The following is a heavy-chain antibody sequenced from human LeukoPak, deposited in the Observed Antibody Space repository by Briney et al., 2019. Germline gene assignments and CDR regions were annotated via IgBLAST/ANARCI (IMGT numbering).Heavy chain of an antibody. Sequence: GRSLRLSCAASGFTFSSYVMHWVRQAPGKGLEWVAVIWYDGSNKYYADSVKGRFTISRDNSKNTLYLQMNSLRAEDTAVYYCAKSCLDTYYDTLTGSDYWGQGTLVTVSS. CDR2: IWYDGSNK. CDR1: GFTFSSYV. D-gene: IGHD3-9*01. J-gene: IGHJ4*02. CDR3: AKSCLDTYYDTLTGSDY. V-gene: IGHV3-33*06.